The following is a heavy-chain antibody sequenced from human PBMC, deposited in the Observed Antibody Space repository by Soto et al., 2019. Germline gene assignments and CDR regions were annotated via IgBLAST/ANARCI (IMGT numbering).Heavy chain of an antibody. CDR2: ISAYNGNT. D-gene: IGHD3-3*01. J-gene: IGHJ6*02. CDR1: GYTFTSYG. Sequence: ASVKVSCKASGYTFTSYGISWVRQAPGQGLEWMGWISAYNGNTNYAQKLQGRVTMTTDTSTSTAYMELRSLRSDDTAVYYCARVPLTTLFLGGIDVWGQGTQVTV. CDR3: ARVPLTTLFLGGIDV. V-gene: IGHV1-18*04.